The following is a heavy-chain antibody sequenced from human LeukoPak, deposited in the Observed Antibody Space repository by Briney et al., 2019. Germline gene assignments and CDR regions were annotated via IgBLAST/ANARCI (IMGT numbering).Heavy chain of an antibody. J-gene: IGHJ4*02. Sequence: GGSLRLSCAASGFTFSSYAMSWVRQAPGKGLEWVSAISGSGGSTYYAHSVKGRFTISRDNSKNTLYLQMNSLRAEDTAVYYCAKDSVAGDGGNYWGQGTLVTVSS. CDR2: ISGSGGST. CDR1: GFTFSSYA. D-gene: IGHD6-19*01. CDR3: AKDSVAGDGGNY. V-gene: IGHV3-23*01.